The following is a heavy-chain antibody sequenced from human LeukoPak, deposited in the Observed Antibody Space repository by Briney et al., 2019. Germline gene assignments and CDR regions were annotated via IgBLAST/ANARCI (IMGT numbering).Heavy chain of an antibody. CDR1: GYAFTSYD. J-gene: IGHJ4*02. D-gene: IGHD5-12*01. CDR3: ATIEMATIRNDY. V-gene: IGHV1-2*02. CDR2: INPNSGGT. Sequence: ASVKVSCKASGYAFTSYDINWVRQATGQGLEWMGWINPNSGGTNYAQKLQGRVTMTRDTSISTAYMELSRLRSDDTAVYYCATIEMATIRNDYWGQGTLVTVSS.